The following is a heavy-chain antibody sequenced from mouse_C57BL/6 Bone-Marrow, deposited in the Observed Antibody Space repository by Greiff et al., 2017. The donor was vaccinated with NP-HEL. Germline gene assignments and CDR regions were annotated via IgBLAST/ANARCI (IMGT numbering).Heavy chain of an antibody. D-gene: IGHD4-1*01. CDR3: ARPAGTGAWFAY. Sequence: EVKLMESGGGLVKPGGSLKLSCAASGFTFSDYGMHWVRQAPEKGLEWVAYISSGSSTIYYADTVKGRFTISRDNAKNTLFLQMTSLRSEDTAMYYCARPAGTGAWFAYWGQGTLVTVSA. CDR1: GFTFSDYG. CDR2: ISSGSSTI. J-gene: IGHJ3*01. V-gene: IGHV5-17*01.